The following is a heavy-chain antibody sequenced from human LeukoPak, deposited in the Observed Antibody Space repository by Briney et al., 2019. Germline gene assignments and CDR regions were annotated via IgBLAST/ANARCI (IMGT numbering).Heavy chain of an antibody. J-gene: IGHJ4*02. Sequence: PSETLSLTCTVSGGSISGYYWSWIRQPAGKGLEWIGRIYTSGSTNYNPSLKSRVTMSVDTSKNQFSLKLSSVTAADTAVYYCARAKFSTYYPQGFYFDYWGQGTLVTVSS. V-gene: IGHV4-4*07. D-gene: IGHD3-10*01. CDR2: IYTSGST. CDR1: GGSISGYY. CDR3: ARAKFSTYYPQGFYFDY.